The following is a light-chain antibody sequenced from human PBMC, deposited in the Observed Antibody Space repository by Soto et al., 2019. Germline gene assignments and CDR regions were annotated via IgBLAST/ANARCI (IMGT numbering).Light chain of an antibody. CDR1: RSVSSNY. Sequence: EIVLTQSPGTLSLSPVERATLSCRASRSVSSNYLAWYQQKPGQAPRLLIYGASSRATGIPDRFSGSGSGTKFTLTIASLQPDDFATYYCQQYETFSGTFGPGTKVDIK. V-gene: IGKV3-20*01. CDR2: GAS. CDR3: QQYETFSGT. J-gene: IGKJ1*01.